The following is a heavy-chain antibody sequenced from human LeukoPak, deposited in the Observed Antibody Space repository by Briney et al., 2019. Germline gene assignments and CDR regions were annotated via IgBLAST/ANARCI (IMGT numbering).Heavy chain of an antibody. D-gene: IGHD5-18*01. J-gene: IGHJ4*02. CDR3: ARAGYSYGTGYYFDY. CDR1: GGSISSYY. CDR2: IYYTGAT. V-gene: IGHV4-59*01. Sequence: SETLSLTCTVSGGSISSYYWSWIRLPPGKGLEWIGDIYYTGATYYNPSLKSRVTISLDTSKPQFSLKLSSVPAADAAVYYCARAGYSYGTGYYFDYWGQGALVTVSS.